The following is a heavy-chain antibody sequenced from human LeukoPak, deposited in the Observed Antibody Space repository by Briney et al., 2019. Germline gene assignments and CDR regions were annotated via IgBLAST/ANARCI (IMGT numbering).Heavy chain of an antibody. V-gene: IGHV4-39*01. CDR1: GAFLTPGNFY. J-gene: IGHJ5*01. Sequence: PSETLSLTCTVSGAFLTPGNFYWGWVRQTPGKGLQWISTVYSSGLKYFNPSLESRVTVSMDTSRNELSLTIDSVTAADTGVYYCARHKAPTVSEFWNPEPTGFDSWGQGILVTVSS. CDR2: VYSSGLK. CDR3: ARHKAPTVSEFWNPEPTGFDS. D-gene: IGHD1-1*01.